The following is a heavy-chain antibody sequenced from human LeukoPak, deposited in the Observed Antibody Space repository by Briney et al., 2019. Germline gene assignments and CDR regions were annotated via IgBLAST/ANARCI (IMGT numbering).Heavy chain of an antibody. J-gene: IGHJ4*02. V-gene: IGHV3-23*01. Sequence: GGSLRLSCAASGFTFSSYAMSWVRQAPGKGLEWVSAISGSGGSTYYADSVKGRFTISRDNSKNTLYLQMNSRRAEDTAVYFCAKDGAGGYCSSTSCYEFDYWGQGTLVTVSS. CDR1: GFTFSSYA. D-gene: IGHD2-2*01. CDR3: AKDGAGGYCSSTSCYEFDY. CDR2: ISGSGGST.